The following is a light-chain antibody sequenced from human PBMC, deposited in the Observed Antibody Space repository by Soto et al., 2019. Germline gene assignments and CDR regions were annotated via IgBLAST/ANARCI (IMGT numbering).Light chain of an antibody. CDR1: QSVSSY. CDR3: QQRSNWPPRFT. CDR2: DAS. Sequence: EIVLTQSPATLSLSPGERATLSCRASQSVSSYLAWYQQKPGQAPRLLIYDASNRATGIPARFSGSGSGTDLTLTISSLEPADFAVYYCQQRSNWPPRFTFGPGTKLDIK. J-gene: IGKJ3*01. V-gene: IGKV3-11*01.